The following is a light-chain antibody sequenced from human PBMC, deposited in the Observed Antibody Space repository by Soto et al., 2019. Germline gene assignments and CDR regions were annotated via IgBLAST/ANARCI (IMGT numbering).Light chain of an antibody. Sequence: ETVMTQSPVTLSVSPGERVTLTCRASQSVSNNLAWYQQKPGQAPRLLIYGASTRATGFPARFSGSGSGTEFTLTITSLQSEDFAVYYCQQYGSSPPITFGQGTRLEIK. CDR3: QQYGSSPPIT. CDR2: GAS. J-gene: IGKJ5*01. CDR1: QSVSNN. V-gene: IGKV3-15*01.